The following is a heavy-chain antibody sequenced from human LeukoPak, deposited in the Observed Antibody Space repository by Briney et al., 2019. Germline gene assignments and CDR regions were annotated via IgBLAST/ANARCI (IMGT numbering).Heavy chain of an antibody. CDR2: ISYDGSQK. CDR3: ATEQWLDGNAFDI. D-gene: IGHD6-19*01. CDR1: GFTFGDYA. Sequence: GGSLRLSCRTSGFTFGDYAMHWVRQAPGKGLEWVAVISYDGSQKYHADSVKGRFTISRDNSKNTLFLQMNSLRPEDTAVYYCATEQWLDGNAFDIWGQGTMVTVSS. V-gene: IGHV3-30*04. J-gene: IGHJ3*02.